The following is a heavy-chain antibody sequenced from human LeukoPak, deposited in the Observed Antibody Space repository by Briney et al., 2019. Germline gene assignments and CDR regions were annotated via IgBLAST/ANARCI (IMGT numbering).Heavy chain of an antibody. V-gene: IGHV1-18*01. J-gene: IGHJ3*02. CDR3: ARELNYQAAYGSGSHRAFDI. D-gene: IGHD3-10*01. CDR1: GYTFTSYG. CDR2: ISAYNGNT. Sequence: ASVKVSCQSSGYTFTSYGISWVRQAPGQGLEWMGWISAYNGNTNYAQKLQGRVTMTTDTSTSTAYMELRSLRSDDTAVYYCARELNYQAAYGSGSHRAFDIWGQGTMVTVSS.